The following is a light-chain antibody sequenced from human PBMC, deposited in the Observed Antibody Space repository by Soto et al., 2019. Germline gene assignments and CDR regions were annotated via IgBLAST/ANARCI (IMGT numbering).Light chain of an antibody. J-gene: IGKJ4*01. CDR3: QQSFTTRPT. V-gene: IGKV1-39*01. Sequence: DIQMTQSPSSLSASVGDRVTITCRASQSISTYLNWYQHKPGKAPKLLIYKASTWQSGVPSRFSGSGSGTDFTLTISSLQPEDFATYYCQQSFTTRPTFGGGTKVEIK. CDR1: QSISTY. CDR2: KAS.